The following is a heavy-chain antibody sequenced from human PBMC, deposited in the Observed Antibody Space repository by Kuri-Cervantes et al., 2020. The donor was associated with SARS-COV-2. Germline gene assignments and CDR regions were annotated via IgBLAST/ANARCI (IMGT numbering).Heavy chain of an antibody. CDR3: AKYDGSGWYPFDY. CDR1: GFTFSDYY. D-gene: IGHD6-19*01. Sequence: GESLKISCAASGFTFSDYYMSWIRQAPGKGLEWVSYISSSSSYTNYADSVKGRFTISRDNAKNSLYLQMNSLRAEETAVYYCAKYDGSGWYPFDYWGQGTLVTVSS. V-gene: IGHV3-11*03. CDR2: ISSSSSYT. J-gene: IGHJ4*02.